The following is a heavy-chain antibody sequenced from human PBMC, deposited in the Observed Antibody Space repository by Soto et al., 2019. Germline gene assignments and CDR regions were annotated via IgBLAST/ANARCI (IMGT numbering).Heavy chain of an antibody. J-gene: IGHJ4*02. CDR3: VGEDWPRFDS. D-gene: IGHD2-21*01. CDR2: ISGGASDK. Sequence: GGSLRLSCAASGFMFSAYWMSWVRQDPGKGLEWVATISGGASDKFYVDSVKGRFTISRDDSKNTLYLQMNSLRDEDTAVYYCVGEDWPRFDSWGQGNLVPVS. CDR1: GFMFSAYW. V-gene: IGHV3-7*01.